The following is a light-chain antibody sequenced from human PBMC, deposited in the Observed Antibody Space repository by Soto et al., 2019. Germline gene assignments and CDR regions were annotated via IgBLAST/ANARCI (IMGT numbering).Light chain of an antibody. J-gene: IGLJ1*01. CDR1: SSNIGSNT. CDR3: ATWAGGLNSYG. CDR2: SNN. V-gene: IGLV1-44*01. Sequence: QSVLTQPPSASGTPGQRVTISCSGSSSNIGSNTVSWYQQLPQRAPKLLIFSNNQRPSGVPDRFSGSKSGTSASLAISGLQSEDEADYYCATWAGGLNSYGFGTGTKLTVL.